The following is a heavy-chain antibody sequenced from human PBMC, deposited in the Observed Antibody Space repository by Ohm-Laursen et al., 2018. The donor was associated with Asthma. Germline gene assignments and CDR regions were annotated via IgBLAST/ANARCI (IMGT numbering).Heavy chain of an antibody. CDR3: ARWYYGMDV. J-gene: IGHJ6*02. CDR2: IDSDDDE. Sequence: TTQTLTLTFTVSGFSLSNARMRVGWILQPPGQALEWLARIDSDDDELYSTSLKTRLTISKDTSKNQVVLTMTNMDPVDTATYYCARWYYGMDVWGQGTTVTVSS. CDR1: GFSLSNARMR. V-gene: IGHV2-70*04.